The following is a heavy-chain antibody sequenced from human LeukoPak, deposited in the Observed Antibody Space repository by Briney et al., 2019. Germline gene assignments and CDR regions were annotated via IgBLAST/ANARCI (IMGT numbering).Heavy chain of an antibody. CDR1: GGSISNYY. D-gene: IGHD6-13*01. Sequence: PSETLSLTCTVSGGSISNYYWSWIRQPPGKGLEWIGYIYYSGTTNYNPSLKSRVAISVDTSKNQFSLKLNSVTAADTAVYYCARGVYIAAAQYGYWGQGTLVTVSS. J-gene: IGHJ4*02. CDR3: ARGVYIAAAQYGY. CDR2: IYYSGTT. V-gene: IGHV4-59*01.